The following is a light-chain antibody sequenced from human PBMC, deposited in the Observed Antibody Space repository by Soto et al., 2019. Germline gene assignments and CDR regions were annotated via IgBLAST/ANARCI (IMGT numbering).Light chain of an antibody. CDR1: ETGRTN. J-gene: IGKJ2*01. CDR2: GAS. Sequence: IVMTQSPATLSVSPGERVTLSCRASETGRTNLAWFQQKPGQTPRLLIFGASTRATGIPTRCTGSGSETDFTLTIGSLQSEDLAVYYCQQYYNLPPYTFGQGTKLEIK. CDR3: QQYYNLPPYT. V-gene: IGKV3-15*01.